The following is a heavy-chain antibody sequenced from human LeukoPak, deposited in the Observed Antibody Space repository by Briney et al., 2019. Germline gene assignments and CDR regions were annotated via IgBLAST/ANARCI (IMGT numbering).Heavy chain of an antibody. CDR2: MSYDGSNE. Sequence: PGGSLRLSCAASGFTFSSYAMHWVRQAPGTGLEWVAVMSYDGSNEYYADSVKGRFTISRDNSKNTLYLQMNSLRAEDTALYYCAKGSSTGWYHPFDIWGQGTMVTVSS. V-gene: IGHV3-30*04. J-gene: IGHJ3*02. CDR3: AKGSSTGWYHPFDI. CDR1: GFTFSSYA. D-gene: IGHD6-19*01.